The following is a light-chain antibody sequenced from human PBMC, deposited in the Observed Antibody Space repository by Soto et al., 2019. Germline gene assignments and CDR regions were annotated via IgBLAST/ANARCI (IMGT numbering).Light chain of an antibody. CDR3: SSYTSSSTYV. CDR2: EVS. J-gene: IGLJ1*01. CDR1: SSDVGGYNY. V-gene: IGLV2-14*01. Sequence: QSVLTQPASVSGSPRQMITISCTGTSSDVGGYNYVSWYQQHPGKAPKLMIYEVSNRPSGVSNRFSGSKSGNTASLTISGLQAEDEADYYCSSYTSSSTYVFGTGTKVTVL.